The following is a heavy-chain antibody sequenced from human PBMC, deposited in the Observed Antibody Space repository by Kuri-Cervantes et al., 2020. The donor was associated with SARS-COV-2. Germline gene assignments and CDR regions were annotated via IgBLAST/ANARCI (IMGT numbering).Heavy chain of an antibody. CDR1: GFTFSNSD. V-gene: IGHV3-74*01. D-gene: IGHD1-1*01. Sequence: GESLKISCAASGFTFSNSDMNWVRQAPGKGLVWVSRINPDGSYTNNADSVKGRFTLSRDNAKNTLFLQMNSLRAEDTAVYYCVRDGDHWNFDYWGQGTLVTVSS. CDR3: VRDGDHWNFDY. CDR2: INPDGSYT. J-gene: IGHJ4*02.